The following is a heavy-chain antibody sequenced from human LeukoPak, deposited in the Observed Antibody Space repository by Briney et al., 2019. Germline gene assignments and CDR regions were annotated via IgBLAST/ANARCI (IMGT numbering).Heavy chain of an antibody. CDR3: AKDQGGYSYGYAFDY. Sequence: GGSLRLSCAASGFTFSSYEMNWVRQAPGKGLEWVSYISSSGSTIYYADSVKGRFTISRDNAKNSLYLQMNSLRAEDMALYYCAKDQGGYSYGYAFDYWGQGTLVTVSS. CDR1: GFTFSSYE. D-gene: IGHD5-18*01. V-gene: IGHV3-48*03. J-gene: IGHJ4*02. CDR2: ISSSGSTI.